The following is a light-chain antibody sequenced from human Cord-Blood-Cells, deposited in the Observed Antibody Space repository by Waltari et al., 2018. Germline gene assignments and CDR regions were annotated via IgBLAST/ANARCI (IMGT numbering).Light chain of an antibody. Sequence: DIQMTQSPSSLSASVGARVTITCRASQSISSYLNWHQQKPGKAPKLLIYAASSLQSGVPSRFSGSGSGTDFTLTISSLQPEDFATYYCQQSYSTPRTFGQGTKVEIK. CDR2: AAS. CDR3: QQSYSTPRT. V-gene: IGKV1-39*01. CDR1: QSISSY. J-gene: IGKJ1*01.